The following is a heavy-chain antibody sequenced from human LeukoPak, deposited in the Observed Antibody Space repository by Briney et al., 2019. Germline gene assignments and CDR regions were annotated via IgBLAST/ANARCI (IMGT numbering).Heavy chain of an antibody. CDR1: GFTFSSSA. V-gene: IGHV3-23*01. D-gene: IGHD7-27*01. CDR2: IGSSGGGI. J-gene: IGHJ4*02. Sequence: QPGGSLRLSCAASGFTFSSSAMSWVRHPPGKRLEWVSIIGSSGGGIHYADSVKGRFTISRDNSKNALYLQMNSLRVEDTAVYYCAIDPNWGTHSWGQGVLVTVSS. CDR3: AIDPNWGTHS.